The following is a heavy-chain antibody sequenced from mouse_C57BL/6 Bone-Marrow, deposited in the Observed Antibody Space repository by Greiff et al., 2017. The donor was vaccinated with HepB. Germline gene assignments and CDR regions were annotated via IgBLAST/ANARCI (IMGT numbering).Heavy chain of an antibody. Sequence: EVHLVESGGGLVKPGGSLKLSCAASGFTFSSYAMSWVRQTPEKRLEWVATISDGGSYTYYPDNVKGRFTISRDNAKNNLYLQMSHLKSEDTAMYYCARATYCYGNPAWFAYWGQGTLVTVSA. CDR3: ARATYCYGNPAWFAY. CDR2: ISDGGSYT. CDR1: GFTFSSYA. V-gene: IGHV5-4*01. J-gene: IGHJ3*01. D-gene: IGHD1-1*01.